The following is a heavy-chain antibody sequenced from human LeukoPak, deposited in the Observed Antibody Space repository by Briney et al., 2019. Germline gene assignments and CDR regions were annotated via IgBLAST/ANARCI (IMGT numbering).Heavy chain of an antibody. D-gene: IGHD6-6*01. Sequence: PSETLSLTCAVYGGSFSGYYWSWIRQPPGKGLEWIGEINHSGSTNYNPSLKSRVTISVDTSKNQFSLKLSSVTAADTAVYYCARAIAARPFNWFDPWGQGTLVTVSS. V-gene: IGHV4-34*01. CDR1: GGSFSGYY. J-gene: IGHJ5*02. CDR3: ARAIAARPFNWFDP. CDR2: INHSGST.